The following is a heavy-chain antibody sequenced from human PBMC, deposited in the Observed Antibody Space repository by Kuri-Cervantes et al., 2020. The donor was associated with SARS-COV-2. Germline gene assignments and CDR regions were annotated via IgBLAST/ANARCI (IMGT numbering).Heavy chain of an antibody. CDR3: ARLSLGVVVAATDY. CDR1: GFTFSSYG. D-gene: IGHD2-15*01. Sequence: GGSLRLSCAAFGFTFSSYGMHWVRQAPGKGLEWVAFIRYDGSNKYYADSVKGRFTISRDNSKNTLYLQMNSLRAEDTAVYYCARLSLGVVVAATDYWGQGTLVTVSS. CDR2: IRYDGSNK. J-gene: IGHJ4*02. V-gene: IGHV3-30*02.